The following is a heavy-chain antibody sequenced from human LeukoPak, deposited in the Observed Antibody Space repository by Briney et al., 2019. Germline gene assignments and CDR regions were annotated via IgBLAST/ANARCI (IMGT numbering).Heavy chain of an antibody. CDR2: IKQDGSEK. J-gene: IGHJ4*02. CDR1: GFTISSYW. V-gene: IGHV3-7*01. Sequence: PGGSLRLSCAASGFTISSYWMSWVRQAPGKGLEWVANIKQDGSEKYYVDSVKGRFTISRDNAKNSLYLQMNSLRAEDTAVYYCARDTGYSSGWLLFASDVGFDYWGQGTLVTVSS. D-gene: IGHD6-19*01. CDR3: ARDTGYSSGWLLFASDVGFDY.